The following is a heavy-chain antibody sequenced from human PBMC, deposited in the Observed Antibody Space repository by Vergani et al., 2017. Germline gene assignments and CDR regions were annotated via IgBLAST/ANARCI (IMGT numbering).Heavy chain of an antibody. CDR3: ARAFNDILTGYPQTLDY. V-gene: IGHV4-59*01. D-gene: IGHD3-9*01. CDR1: GGSISSNY. J-gene: IGHJ4*02. Sequence: QVQLQESGPGLVKPSETLSLTCTVSGGSISSNYWSWIRQPPGKGLEWIGYIYYSGSTNYNPSLKSRVTISVDTSKNQFSLKLSSVTAADTAVYYCARAFNDILTGYPQTLDYWGQGTLVTVSS. CDR2: IYYSGST.